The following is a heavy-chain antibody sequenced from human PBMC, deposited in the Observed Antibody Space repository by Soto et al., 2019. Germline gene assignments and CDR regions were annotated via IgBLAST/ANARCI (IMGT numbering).Heavy chain of an antibody. J-gene: IGHJ4*02. CDR3: ARAFDSSGYPSGNFDY. CDR2: IIPIFAKA. Sequence: SVKVSCKASGGTFSSFAISWVRQAPGQGLEWMGGIIPIFAKANYAQKFQGRVTITADESTSTAYMELSSLRSEDTAVYYCARAFDSSGYPSGNFDYWGQGTLVTVSS. V-gene: IGHV1-69*13. D-gene: IGHD3-22*01. CDR1: GGTFSSFA.